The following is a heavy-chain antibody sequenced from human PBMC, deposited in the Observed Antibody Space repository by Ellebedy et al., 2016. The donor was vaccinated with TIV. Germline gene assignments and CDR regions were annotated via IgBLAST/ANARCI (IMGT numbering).Heavy chain of an antibody. V-gene: IGHV3-48*03. Sequence: GGSLRLSCAASGFTFSNYEMSWVRQTPGKGLEWISYITSGGTNTYHADSVKGRFTITRDNAKNSLYLQMNSLRVEDTAVYYCARQVSQGFYYGMDVWGQGTTVTVSS. CDR2: ITSGGTNT. CDR3: ARQVSQGFYYGMDV. J-gene: IGHJ6*02. CDR1: GFTFSNYE.